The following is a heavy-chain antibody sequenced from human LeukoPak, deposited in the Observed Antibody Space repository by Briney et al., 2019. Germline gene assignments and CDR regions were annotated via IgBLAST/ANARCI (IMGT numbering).Heavy chain of an antibody. Sequence: GGSLRLSCAASGFAFSSYSMNWVRQAPGKGLEWVSYISSSSSTKYYADSVKGRFTISRDNAKNSLYLQMNSLRAEDTALYYCASSRYDSSGYYGIIGYWGQGTLVTVSS. V-gene: IGHV3-48*04. CDR3: ASSRYDSSGYYGIIGY. CDR1: GFAFSSYS. J-gene: IGHJ4*02. CDR2: ISSSSSTK. D-gene: IGHD3-22*01.